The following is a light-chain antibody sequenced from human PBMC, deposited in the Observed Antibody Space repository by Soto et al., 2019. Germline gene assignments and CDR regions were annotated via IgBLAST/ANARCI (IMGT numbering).Light chain of an antibody. Sequence: QSVLARPASVSGSPGQSITISCTGTRSDVGGYTLVSWFQQYPGKAPKLMIYEDNKRPSGVSDRFSGSKSGNTASLTISGLQAEDEADYYCCSYAGSSSVLFGGGTKLTVL. CDR2: EDN. V-gene: IGLV2-23*01. CDR1: RSDVGGYTL. J-gene: IGLJ2*01. CDR3: CSYAGSSSVL.